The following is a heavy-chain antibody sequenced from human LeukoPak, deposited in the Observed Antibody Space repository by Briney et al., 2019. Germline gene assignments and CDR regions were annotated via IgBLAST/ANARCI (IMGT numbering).Heavy chain of an antibody. CDR3: ARKGIAAADAYFDY. CDR2: INHSGST. J-gene: IGHJ4*02. V-gene: IGHV4-34*01. CDR1: GGSISSYY. D-gene: IGHD6-13*01. Sequence: SSETLSLTCTVSGGSISSYYWSWIRQPPGKGLEWIGEINHSGSTNYNPSLKSRVTISVDKSKNQFSLKLSSVTAADTAVYYCARKGIAAADAYFDYWGQGTLVTVSS.